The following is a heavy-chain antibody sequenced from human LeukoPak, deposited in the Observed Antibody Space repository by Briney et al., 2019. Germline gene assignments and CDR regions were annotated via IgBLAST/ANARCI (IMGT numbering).Heavy chain of an antibody. CDR1: GYTFTGYY. J-gene: IGHJ5*02. D-gene: IGHD2-2*01. V-gene: IGHV1-2*02. CDR2: INPNSGGT. CDR3: ARAASQVPAAIGGGWFDP. Sequence: ASVKVSCKASGYTFTGYYMHWARQAPGQGLEWMGWINPNSGGTNYAQKFQGRVTMTRDTSISTAYMELSRLRSDDTAVYYCARAASQVPAAIGGGWFDPWGQGTLVTVSS.